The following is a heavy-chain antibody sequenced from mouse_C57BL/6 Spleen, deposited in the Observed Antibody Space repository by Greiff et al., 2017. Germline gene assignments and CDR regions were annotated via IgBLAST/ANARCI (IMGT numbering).Heavy chain of an antibody. J-gene: IGHJ2*01. V-gene: IGHV1-81*01. CDR1: GYTFTSSG. CDR2: IYPRSGNT. Sequence: VQLVESGAELARPGASVKLSCKASGYTFTSSGISWVKQRTGQGLAWIGEIYPRSGNTYYNEKFKGKATLTADKSSSTAYMELRSLTSEDAAVYFCARRITTVVASGDFDYWGQGTTLTVSS. CDR3: ARRITTVVASGDFDY. D-gene: IGHD1-1*01.